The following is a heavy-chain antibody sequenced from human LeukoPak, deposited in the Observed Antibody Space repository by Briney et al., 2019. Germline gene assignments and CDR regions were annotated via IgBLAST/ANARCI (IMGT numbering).Heavy chain of an antibody. J-gene: IGHJ4*02. Sequence: ASVKVSCKASGYSFTGYYIHWVRQAPGQGLEWMGWINPDSGDTEYSQRFQGRITLTSDTSVTTAYMELSSLRSDDTAIYYCAKDRIAAAGTVDYWGQGTLVTVSS. V-gene: IGHV1-2*02. CDR1: GYSFTGYY. CDR3: AKDRIAAAGTVDY. CDR2: INPDSGDT. D-gene: IGHD6-13*01.